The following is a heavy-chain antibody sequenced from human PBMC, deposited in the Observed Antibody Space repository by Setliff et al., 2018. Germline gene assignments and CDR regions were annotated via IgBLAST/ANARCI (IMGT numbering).Heavy chain of an antibody. CDR2: IYHSGSA. Sequence: TSETLSLTCTVSGDSISSGDYFWSRIRQPPGKGLEWIAYIYHSGSAYYNPSLKSRVTMSVDTSKNQFSLHLTSVTAADTAVYYCAREVGTSTSSDAFDVWDQGMMVTVSS. D-gene: IGHD1-26*01. V-gene: IGHV4-30-4*08. CDR1: GDSISSGDYF. CDR3: AREVGTSTSSDAFDV. J-gene: IGHJ3*01.